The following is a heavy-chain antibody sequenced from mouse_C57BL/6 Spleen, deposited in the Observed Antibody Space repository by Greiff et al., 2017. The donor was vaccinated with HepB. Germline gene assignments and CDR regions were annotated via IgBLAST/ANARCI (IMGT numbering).Heavy chain of an antibody. CDR3: ANGETAHPAC. J-gene: IGHJ3*01. CDR1: GYTFTSYW. Sequence: QVQLKQPGAELVKPGASVKLSCKASGYTFTSYWMQWVKQRPGQGLEWIGEIDPSDSYTNYNQKFKGKATLTVDTSSSTAYMQLSSLTSEDSAVYDCANGETAHPACWGEGTLVTVSA. D-gene: IGHD3-2*02. V-gene: IGHV1-50*01. CDR2: IDPSDSYT.